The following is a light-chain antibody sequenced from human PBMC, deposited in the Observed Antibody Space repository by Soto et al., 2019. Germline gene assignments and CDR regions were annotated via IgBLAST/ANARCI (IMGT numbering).Light chain of an antibody. CDR3: QSYDISLSVSVI. V-gene: IGLV1-40*01. Sequence: QSVLTQPPSVSGAPGQRVTISCTGSSSNIGAGYDVQWYQQLPGAAPKLLIFGNSNRPSGVPDRFSGSRSGTSASLAITGLQAEXEDDYFCQSYDISLSVSVIFGGGTKVTV. CDR1: SSNIGAGYD. CDR2: GNS. J-gene: IGLJ2*01.